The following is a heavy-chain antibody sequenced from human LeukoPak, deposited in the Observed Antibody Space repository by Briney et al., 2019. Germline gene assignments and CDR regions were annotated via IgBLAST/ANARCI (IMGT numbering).Heavy chain of an antibody. CDR1: GYTFTSYA. D-gene: IGHD3-10*01. CDR3: ARVFTMVRGVITHFDY. Sequence: ASVKVSCKASGYTFTSYAMHWVRQAPGQRLEWMGWINAGNGNTKYSQKFQGRVTITGDTSASTAYMELSSLRSEDTAVYYCARVFTMVRGVITHFDYWGQGTLVTVSS. V-gene: IGHV1-3*01. J-gene: IGHJ4*02. CDR2: INAGNGNT.